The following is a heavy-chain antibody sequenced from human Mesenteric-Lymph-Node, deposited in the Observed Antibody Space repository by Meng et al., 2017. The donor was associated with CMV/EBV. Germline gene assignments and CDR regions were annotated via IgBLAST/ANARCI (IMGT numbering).Heavy chain of an antibody. J-gene: IGHJ4*02. CDR2: FKSNGSST. Sequence: GESLKISCAASGFTFNIYVMHWVRQAPGKGLKYVSSFKSNGSSTYYGDSVKGRFSISRDNSKNTLYLQMDSLKVEDTAFYYCTKKTPGTADHFGDWGQGALVTVSS. CDR3: TKKTPGTADHFGD. CDR1: GFTFNIYV. V-gene: IGHV3-64*02. D-gene: IGHD6-19*01.